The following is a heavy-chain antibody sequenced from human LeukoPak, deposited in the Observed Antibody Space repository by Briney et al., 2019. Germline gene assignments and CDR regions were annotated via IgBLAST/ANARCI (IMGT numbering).Heavy chain of an antibody. Sequence: GGSLRLSCAASGFTFSSYAMSWVRQAPGKGLEWVSAISGSGGSTYYADSVKGRFTISRDNSKNTLYLQMNSLRAEDTAVYYCAKNSDDLYYYDSSGYYYPRLCYFDYWGQGTLVTVSS. CDR1: GFTFSSYA. CDR2: ISGSGGST. CDR3: AKNSDDLYYYDSSGYYYPRLCYFDY. V-gene: IGHV3-23*01. D-gene: IGHD3-22*01. J-gene: IGHJ4*02.